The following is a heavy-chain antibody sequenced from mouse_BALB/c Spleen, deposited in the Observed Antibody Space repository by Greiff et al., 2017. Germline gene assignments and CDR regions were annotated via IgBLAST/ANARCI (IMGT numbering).Heavy chain of an antibody. Sequence: VQLQESGAELAGPGASVKLSCKASGYTFTSYWMQWVKQRPGQGLEWIGAIYPGDGDTRYTQKFKGKATLTADKSSSTAYMQLSSLASEDSAVYYCARRAYGYDVGDYWGQGTSVTVSS. CDR2: IYPGDGDT. CDR3: ARRAYGYDVGDY. CDR1: GYTFTSYW. J-gene: IGHJ4*01. D-gene: IGHD2-2*01. V-gene: IGHV1-87*01.